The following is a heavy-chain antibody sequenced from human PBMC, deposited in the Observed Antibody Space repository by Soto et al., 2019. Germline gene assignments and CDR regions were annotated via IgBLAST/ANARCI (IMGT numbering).Heavy chain of an antibody. CDR3: ARVGVLLGYCSSTSCYTRSLPFDY. J-gene: IGHJ4*02. D-gene: IGHD2-2*02. V-gene: IGHV1-69*13. CDR2: IIPIFGTA. Sequence: GSSVKVSCKASGGTFSSYAISWVRQAPGQGLEWMGWIIPIFGTANYAQKFQGRVTITGDASASTAYMELSSLRSEDTAVYYCARVGVLLGYCSSTSCYTRSLPFDYWGQGTLVTVSS. CDR1: GGTFSSYA.